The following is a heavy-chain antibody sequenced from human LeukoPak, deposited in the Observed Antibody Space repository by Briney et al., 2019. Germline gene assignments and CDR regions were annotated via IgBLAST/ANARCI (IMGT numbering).Heavy chain of an antibody. J-gene: IGHJ4*02. CDR1: EFTFASFA. D-gene: IGHD1-26*01. CDR2: ISGSGDAT. Sequence: GGSRGSSVPAPEFTFASFAIPGAAQPPGKGQDWASTISGSGDATHYADSVKGRFTISRDNSKNTLYLQMNTLRAEDTAVYYCAKVSWRELLSDDFDYWGQGTLVTVSS. CDR3: AKVSWRELLSDDFDY. V-gene: IGHV3-23*01.